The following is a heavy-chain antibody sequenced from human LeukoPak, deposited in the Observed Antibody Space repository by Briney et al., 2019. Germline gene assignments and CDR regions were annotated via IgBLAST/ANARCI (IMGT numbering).Heavy chain of an antibody. V-gene: IGHV4-34*01. Sequence: SETLSLTCAVYGGPFSGYYWSWIRQPPGKGLEWIGEINHSGSTNYNPSLKSRVTISVDTSKNQFSLKLSSVTAADTAVYYCARDSVVAPYYFDYWGQGTLVTVSS. CDR2: INHSGST. CDR3: ARDSVVAPYYFDY. D-gene: IGHD2-15*01. J-gene: IGHJ4*02. CDR1: GGPFSGYY.